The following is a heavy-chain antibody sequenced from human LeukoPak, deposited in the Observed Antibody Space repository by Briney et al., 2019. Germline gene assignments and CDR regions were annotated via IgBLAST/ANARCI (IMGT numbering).Heavy chain of an antibody. CDR1: GYSFTSYW. Sequence: GEPLKISCKGSGYSFTSYWIGWVRQMPGKGLEWMGIIYPGDSDTRYSPSFQGQVTISADKSISTAYLQWSSLKASDTAMYYCARQGHYTYYYYYMDVWGKGTTVTVSS. CDR3: ARQGHYTYYYYYMDV. J-gene: IGHJ6*03. D-gene: IGHD4-11*01. V-gene: IGHV5-51*01. CDR2: IYPGDSDT.